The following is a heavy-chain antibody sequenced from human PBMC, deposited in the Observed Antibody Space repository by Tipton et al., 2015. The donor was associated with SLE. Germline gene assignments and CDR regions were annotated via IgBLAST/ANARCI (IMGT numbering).Heavy chain of an antibody. CDR2: INSDGSAT. CDR1: GFTFSANW. D-gene: IGHD4-11*01. J-gene: IGHJ3*02. CDR3: ASHPRHNRDYSDSVDGLDI. V-gene: IGHV3-74*01. Sequence: SLRLSCAASGFTFSANWMQWVRQGPGKGLVWVARINSDGSATSYADAVKGRFTISRDNTQNTLYLQMNSLRGEDTAVYYCASHPRHNRDYSDSVDGLDIWGQGTMVTVSS.